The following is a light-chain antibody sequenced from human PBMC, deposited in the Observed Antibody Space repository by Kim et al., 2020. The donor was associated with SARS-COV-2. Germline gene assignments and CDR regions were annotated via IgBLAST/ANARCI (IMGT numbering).Light chain of an antibody. CDR3: QQYSSSPAT. V-gene: IGKV3-20*01. J-gene: IGKJ1*01. Sequence: PGARASLSCGAGRSVSSDYLAWYQQEPGQAPRRLSCGASSRAGGIPDRFSGSGSGTDFTLTSTRVEPGDFAVYYCQQYSSSPATFGQGTKVDIK. CDR1: RSVSSDY. CDR2: GAS.